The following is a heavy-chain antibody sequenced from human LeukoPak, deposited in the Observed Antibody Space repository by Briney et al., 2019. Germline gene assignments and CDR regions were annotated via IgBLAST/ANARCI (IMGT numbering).Heavy chain of an antibody. V-gene: IGHV4-39*01. CDR1: GFTFSSYS. CDR2: IYYSGTT. J-gene: IGHJ4*02. CDR3: ARHDRIIASPIV. D-gene: IGHD6-13*01. Sequence: GSLRLSCAASGFTFSSYSMNWIRQPPGKGLEWIGSIYYSGTTYYNTSLKSRVSISVDTSNNQFSLKLSSVTAADTAVYYCARHDRIIASPIVWGQGTLVTVSS.